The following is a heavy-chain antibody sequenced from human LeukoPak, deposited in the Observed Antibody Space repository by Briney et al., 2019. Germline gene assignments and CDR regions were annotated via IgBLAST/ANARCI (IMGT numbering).Heavy chain of an antibody. CDR1: GYTFTSYD. V-gene: IGHV1-8*01. J-gene: IGHJ6*02. D-gene: IGHD1-1*01. Sequence: ASVKVSCKASGYTFTSYDINWVRQATGQGREWMGWMNPNSGNTGYAQKFQGRVTMTRNTSISTAYMELSSLRSEDTAVYYCARVVRLDNYYYGMDVWGQGTTVTVSS. CDR2: MNPNSGNT. CDR3: ARVVRLDNYYYGMDV.